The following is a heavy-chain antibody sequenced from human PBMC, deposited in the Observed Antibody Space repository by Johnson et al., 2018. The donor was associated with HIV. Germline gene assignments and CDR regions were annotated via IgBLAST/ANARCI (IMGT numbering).Heavy chain of an antibody. D-gene: IGHD3-9*01. V-gene: IGHV3-20*04. J-gene: IGHJ3*02. CDR3: ARVTGFTILTVNKGNSNDVFDI. Sequence: VQLVESGGGVIRPGGSLRLSCAASGFTFNDYGMTWVRQVPGKGLEWVSGINWNGGRTDYADSVKGRFPISRDNAKKSLYLQMNSLRAEDTAMYYCARVTGFTILTVNKGNSNDVFDIWGRGTVVTVS. CDR1: GFTFNDYG. CDR2: INWNGGRT.